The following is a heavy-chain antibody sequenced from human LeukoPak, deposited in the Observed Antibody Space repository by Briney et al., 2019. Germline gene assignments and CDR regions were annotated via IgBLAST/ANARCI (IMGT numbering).Heavy chain of an antibody. CDR2: IYHSGST. CDR3: ALFDGGY. J-gene: IGHJ4*02. CDR1: GYSISSGYY. Sequence: SDTLSLTCAVSGYSISSGYYWGWIRPPPGKGLEWIGSIYHSGSTYYNPSLKSRVTISVDTSKNQFSLKLSSVTAADTAVYYCALFDGGYWGQGTLVTVSS. D-gene: IGHD2-15*01. V-gene: IGHV4-38-2*01.